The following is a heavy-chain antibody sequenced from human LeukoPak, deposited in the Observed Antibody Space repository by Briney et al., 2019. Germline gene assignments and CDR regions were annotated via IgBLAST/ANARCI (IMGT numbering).Heavy chain of an antibody. J-gene: IGHJ3*02. D-gene: IGHD2-15*01. V-gene: IGHV3-7*01. CDR2: IKQDGSEK. CDR1: GFTFSSYW. CDR3: ARPGYCSGDTCYVAFDI. Sequence: GGSLRLSCVASGFTFSSYWMSWVRQAPGKGLEWVANIKQDGSEKYYVDSVKGRFTISGDNAKNSLYLQMNSLRAEDTAVYYCARPGYCSGDTCYVAFDIWGQGTVVTVSS.